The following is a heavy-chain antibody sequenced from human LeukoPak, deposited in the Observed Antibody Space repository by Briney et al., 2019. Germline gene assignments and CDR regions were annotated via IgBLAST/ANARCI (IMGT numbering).Heavy chain of an antibody. CDR2: IYTSGST. D-gene: IGHD3-22*01. CDR1: GGSISSYY. CDR3: ARVAYYYDIRGAFDI. J-gene: IGHJ3*02. V-gene: IGHV4-4*07. Sequence: SETLSLTCTVSGGSISSYYWSWIRQPAGKGLEWIGRIYTSGSTNYNPSLKSRVTMSVDTSKNQFSLKLSSVTAADTAVYYCARVAYYYDIRGAFDIRGQGTMVTVSS.